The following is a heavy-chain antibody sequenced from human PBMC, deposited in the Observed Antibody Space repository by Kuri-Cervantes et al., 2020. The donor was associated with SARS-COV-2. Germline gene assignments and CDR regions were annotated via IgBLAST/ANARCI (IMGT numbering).Heavy chain of an antibody. J-gene: IGHJ4*02. D-gene: IGHD6-19*01. CDR3: ARGGYSSGWYAVD. Sequence: TETLSLTCTVSGGSISSYYWSWIRQPPGKGLEWIGYIYYSGSTNYNPSLKSRVTISVDTSENQFSLKLSSVTAADTAVYYCARGGYSSGWYAVDWGQGTLVTVSS. V-gene: IGHV4-59*01. CDR1: GGSISSYY. CDR2: IYYSGST.